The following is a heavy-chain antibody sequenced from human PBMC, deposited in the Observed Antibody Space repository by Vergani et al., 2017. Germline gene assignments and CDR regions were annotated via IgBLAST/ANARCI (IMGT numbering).Heavy chain of an antibody. CDR3: ARGGGTAMVTGYYYYYGMDV. D-gene: IGHD5-18*01. Sequence: QVQLVESGGGVVQPGRSLRLSCAASGFTFSSYGMHWVRQAPGKGLEWVAVIWYDGSNKYYADSVKGRFTISRDNSKNTLYLQMNSLRAEDTAVYYCARGGGTAMVTGYYYYYGMDVWGQGTTVTVSS. CDR2: IWYDGSNK. J-gene: IGHJ6*02. CDR1: GFTFSSYG. V-gene: IGHV3-33*01.